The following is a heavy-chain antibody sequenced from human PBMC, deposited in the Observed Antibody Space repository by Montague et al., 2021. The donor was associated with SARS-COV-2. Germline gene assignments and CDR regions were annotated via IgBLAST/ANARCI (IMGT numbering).Heavy chain of an antibody. J-gene: IGHJ3*02. Sequence: SETLSLTCAISGGSFSNYYWSWIRQPPGKGLEWIGEVNQSGTTIYNPSVKSGVTISEDTSKNQFYLRFNSVTAADTAVYYCARGRRPVVLPGAGPAGRAVDIWGQGTMVTVSS. CDR3: ARGRRPVVLPGAGPAGRAVDI. CDR2: VNQSGTT. V-gene: IGHV4-34*01. D-gene: IGHD2-15*01. CDR1: GGSFSNYY.